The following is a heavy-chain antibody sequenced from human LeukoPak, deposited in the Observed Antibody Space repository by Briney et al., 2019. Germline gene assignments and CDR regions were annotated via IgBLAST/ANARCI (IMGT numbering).Heavy chain of an antibody. D-gene: IGHD3-16*02. Sequence: SETLSLTCAVYGGSFSGYYWSWIRQPPGKGLEWIGEINHSGSTNYNPSLKSRVTISIDTSKNQFSLKLSSVTAADTTVYYCARTFYDYVWGSYRPVAFDIWGQGTMVTVSS. CDR1: GGSFSGYY. J-gene: IGHJ3*02. CDR3: ARTFYDYVWGSYRPVAFDI. CDR2: INHSGST. V-gene: IGHV4-34*01.